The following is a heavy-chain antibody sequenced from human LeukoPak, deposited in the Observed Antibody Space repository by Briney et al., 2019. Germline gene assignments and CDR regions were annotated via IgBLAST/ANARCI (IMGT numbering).Heavy chain of an antibody. CDR3: ARVKPIAAAGPNYYLDY. CDR2: IYYSGST. Sequence: SETLSLTCTVSGGSISSSSYYWGWIRQPPGKVLEWIGSIYYSGSTYYNPSLKSRVTISVDTSKNQFSLKLSSVTAADTAVYYCARVKPIAAAGPNYYLDYWGQGTLVTVSS. CDR1: GGSISSSSYY. V-gene: IGHV4-39*07. D-gene: IGHD6-13*01. J-gene: IGHJ4*02.